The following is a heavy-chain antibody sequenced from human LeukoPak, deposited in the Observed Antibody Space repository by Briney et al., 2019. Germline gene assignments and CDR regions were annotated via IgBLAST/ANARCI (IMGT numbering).Heavy chain of an antibody. CDR1: GFTFSSYA. CDR2: ISYDGSNK. Sequence: GGSLRLSCAASGFTFSSYAMHWVRQAPGKGLEWVAVISYDGSNKYYADSVKGRFTISRDNSKNTLYLQMNSLRAEDTAVYYCAKDRFTMRVFDYWGQGTLVTVSS. D-gene: IGHD3-22*01. CDR3: AKDRFTMRVFDY. J-gene: IGHJ4*02. V-gene: IGHV3-30-3*01.